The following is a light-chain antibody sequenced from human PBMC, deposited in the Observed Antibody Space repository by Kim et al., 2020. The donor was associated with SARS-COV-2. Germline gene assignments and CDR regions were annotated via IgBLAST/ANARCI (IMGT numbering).Light chain of an antibody. CDR2: EVF. Sequence: GQSVTVSCTGLSSDVGRYVRVSLYLQPPGTTPRLMIYEVFHRPSGVPLRFSGSKSGNTASLTISGLQAEDEADYYCSSYTSSSTLVFGTGTKVTVL. V-gene: IGLV2-18*02. CDR1: SSDVGRYVR. J-gene: IGLJ1*01. CDR3: SSYTSSSTLV.